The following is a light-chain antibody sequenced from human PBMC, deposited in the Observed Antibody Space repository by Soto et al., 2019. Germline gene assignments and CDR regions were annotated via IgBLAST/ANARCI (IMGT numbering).Light chain of an antibody. Sequence: EIVLTQSPATLSLSPGERATLSCSASQSVSSYLAWYHQKPGQAPRLLIYDASNRATGIPARFSGSGSGTDFTLTISSLEPEDFAVYYCQQRSNWLFTFGPGTKVDI. V-gene: IGKV3-11*01. CDR3: QQRSNWLFT. CDR2: DAS. J-gene: IGKJ3*01. CDR1: QSVSSY.